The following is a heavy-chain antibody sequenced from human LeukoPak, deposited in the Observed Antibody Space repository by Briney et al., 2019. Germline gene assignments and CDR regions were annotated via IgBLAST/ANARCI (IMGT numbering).Heavy chain of an antibody. D-gene: IGHD2-15*01. CDR2: IYYSGTT. Sequence: PSETLSLTCTVSGGSITSYYCSWIRQPPGKGLEWIGYIYYSGTTNYNPSLKSRVTISVDTSKNQFSLKVNSVTAADTAVYYCVRSKSGAYGWFDPWGQGTLVTVSS. V-gene: IGHV4-59*01. CDR3: VRSKSGAYGWFDP. CDR1: GGSITSYY. J-gene: IGHJ5*02.